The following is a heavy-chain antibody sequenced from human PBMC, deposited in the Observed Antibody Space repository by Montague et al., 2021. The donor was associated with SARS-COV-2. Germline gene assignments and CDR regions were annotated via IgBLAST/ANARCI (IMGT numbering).Heavy chain of an antibody. CDR1: SASISNDISN. CDR2: SRYGGTS. CDR3: ARQDIQLRFDL. J-gene: IGHJ2*01. D-gene: IGHD1-1*01. V-gene: IGHV4-39*01. Sequence: SETLSLTCTVSSASISNDISNWGWIRQPPGKGPEWIGGSRYGGTSYYXPSLKSRVTISIDTSKNQCSLTMTAVTAADTAVYFCARQDIQLRFDLWGRGTLVTVSS.